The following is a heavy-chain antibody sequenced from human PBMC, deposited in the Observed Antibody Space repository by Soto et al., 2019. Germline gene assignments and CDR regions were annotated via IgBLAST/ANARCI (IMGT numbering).Heavy chain of an antibody. CDR3: ARAGPKFSGYWGYYYGMDV. CDR1: AGTFRSYA. D-gene: IGHD3-22*01. V-gene: IGHV1-69*05. CDR2: IIPIFGTA. Sequence: APVKVSCKASAGTFRSYAISWVRQAPGQELEWMGGIIPIFGTANYAQKFQGRVTMTRDTSTSTVYMELSSLRSEDTAVYYCARAGPKFSGYWGYYYGMDVCCQGTTVTVSS. J-gene: IGHJ6*02.